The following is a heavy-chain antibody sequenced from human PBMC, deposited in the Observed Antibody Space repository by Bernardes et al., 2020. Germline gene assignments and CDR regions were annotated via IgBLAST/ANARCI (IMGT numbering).Heavy chain of an antibody. CDR3: PRGKQLTSFHYYYVMDF. CDR1: GGSFSGYY. Sequence: SETLSLTCAVYGGSFSGYYWSWIRQPPGKGLEWIGEINHSGSTNYNPSLKSRVTISVDTSKNQFSLQLSSVTAADTAVYYCPRGKQLTSFHYYYVMDFWGQGTTVTVSS. D-gene: IGHD1-1*01. V-gene: IGHV4-34*01. J-gene: IGHJ6*02. CDR2: INHSGST.